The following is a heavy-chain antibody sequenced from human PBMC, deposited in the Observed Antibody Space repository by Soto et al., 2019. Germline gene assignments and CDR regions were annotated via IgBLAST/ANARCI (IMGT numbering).Heavy chain of an antibody. CDR2: IYHSRST. J-gene: IGHJ6*03. V-gene: IGHV4-39*01. CDR3: ARHGQYDFWSGYRGVYYYYYMDV. D-gene: IGHD3-3*01. Sequence: SETLSLTCTVSNGSISSAIYYWGWIRQPRGKALEWIGSIYHSRSTYYNPSLKGRVTISVDTSKNQFSLKLSSVTAADTAVYYCARHGQYDFWSGYRGVYYYYYMDVWGKGTTVTVSS. CDR1: NGSISSAIYY.